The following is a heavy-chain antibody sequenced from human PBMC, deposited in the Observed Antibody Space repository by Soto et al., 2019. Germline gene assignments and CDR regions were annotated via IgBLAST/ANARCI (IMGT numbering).Heavy chain of an antibody. V-gene: IGHV1-69*10. CDR2: IIPIFGIA. CDR1: GGTFSSYA. J-gene: IGHJ3*02. D-gene: IGHD3-22*01. CDR3: ARDRASYYDSSGYRNAFDI. Sequence: ASVKVSCKASGGTFSSYAISWVRQAPGQGLEWMGGIIPIFGIANYAQKFQGRVTITADKSTSTACMELSSLRSEDTAVYYCARDRASYYDSSGYRNAFDIWGQGTMVTVSS.